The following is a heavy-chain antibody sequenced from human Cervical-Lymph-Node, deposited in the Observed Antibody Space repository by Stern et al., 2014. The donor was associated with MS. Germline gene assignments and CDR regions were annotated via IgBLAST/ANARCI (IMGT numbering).Heavy chain of an antibody. V-gene: IGHV4-39*01. J-gene: IGHJ4*02. CDR3: ARLGVRWFEDLY. CDR1: GGSISTSNYY. D-gene: IGHD3-10*01. Sequence: QLQLQESGPGLVKPSETLSLTCTVSGGSISTSNYYWGWIRQPPGKGLEWIGSIYYSGSTYYNPSRKSRVTIFVNTSKNPFSLKVSSVTAADTAVYYCARLGVRWFEDLYWGQGTLVTVSS. CDR2: IYYSGST.